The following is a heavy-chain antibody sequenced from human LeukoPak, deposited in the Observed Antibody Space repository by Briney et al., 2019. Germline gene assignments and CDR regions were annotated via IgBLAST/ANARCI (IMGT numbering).Heavy chain of an antibody. CDR2: INTNTGNP. Sequence: ASVKVSCKASGGTFSSYAISWVRQAPGQGLEWMGWINTNTGNPTYAQGFTGRFVFSLDTSVSTAYLQISSLKAEDTAVYYCARSGSDYDFWSGYLKRNYYYMDVWGKGTTVTVSS. V-gene: IGHV7-4-1*02. J-gene: IGHJ6*03. CDR1: GGTFSSYA. CDR3: ARSGSDYDFWSGYLKRNYYYMDV. D-gene: IGHD3-3*01.